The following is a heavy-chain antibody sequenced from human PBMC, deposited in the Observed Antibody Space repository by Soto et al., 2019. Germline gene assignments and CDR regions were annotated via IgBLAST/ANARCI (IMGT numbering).Heavy chain of an antibody. V-gene: IGHV1-2*04. D-gene: IGHD3-22*01. J-gene: IGHJ6*02. Sequence: QVQLVQSGAEVKKPGASVKVSCKASGYTFTGYYMHWVRQAPGQGLEWMGWINPNSGGTNYAQKFQGWVTMTRDTSISTAYMELSRLRSDDTAVYYCARDGYYYDSSGYIGYYYYYGMDVWGQGTTVTVSS. CDR2: INPNSGGT. CDR3: ARDGYYYDSSGYIGYYYYYGMDV. CDR1: GYTFTGYY.